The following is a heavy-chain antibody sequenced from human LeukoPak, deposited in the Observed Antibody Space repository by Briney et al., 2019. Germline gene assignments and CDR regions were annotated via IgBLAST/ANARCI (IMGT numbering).Heavy chain of an antibody. V-gene: IGHV1-18*01. CDR1: GYTFSTYD. J-gene: IGHJ6*02. CDR2: ISPYNGNT. CDR3: ARDRPYGDYYQYYGMDV. D-gene: IGHD2-21*02. Sequence: ASVKVSCKASGYTFSTYDITWVRQAPGQGLEWMGWISPYNGNTVYAQKVQGRVTMTTDTSTSTAYMELRSLRSDDTAVYYCARDRPYGDYYQYYGMDVWGQGTTVTVS.